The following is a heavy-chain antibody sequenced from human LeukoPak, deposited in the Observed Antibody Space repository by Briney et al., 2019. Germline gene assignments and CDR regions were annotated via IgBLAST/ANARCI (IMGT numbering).Heavy chain of an antibody. V-gene: IGHV3-30*04. CDR2: ISYDGSNK. CDR3: ARGSMVRGVISYYFDY. Sequence: PGGSLRLSCAASGFTFSSYAMHWVRQAPGKGLEWVAVISYDGSNKYYADSVKGRFTISRDNSKNTLYLQMNSLRAEDTAVYYCARGSMVRGVISYYFDYWGQGTLVTVSS. D-gene: IGHD3-10*01. CDR1: GFTFSSYA. J-gene: IGHJ4*02.